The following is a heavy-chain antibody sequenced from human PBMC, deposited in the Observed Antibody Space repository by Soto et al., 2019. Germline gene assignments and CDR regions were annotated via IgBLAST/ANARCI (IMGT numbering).Heavy chain of an antibody. CDR1: GASIDNNGYS. D-gene: IGHD6-19*01. CDR2: NNNRGDT. Sequence: SETLSLTCAFSGASIDNNGYSWTWIRQHPGKGLERIGTNNNRGDTYYNPSLKSRLTISLDTSKNHFSLRLNAVTAADTATYYCARGGSVWKELNSFHPWGQGSMVTVYS. J-gene: IGHJ5*02. V-gene: IGHV4-31*11. CDR3: ARGGSVWKELNSFHP.